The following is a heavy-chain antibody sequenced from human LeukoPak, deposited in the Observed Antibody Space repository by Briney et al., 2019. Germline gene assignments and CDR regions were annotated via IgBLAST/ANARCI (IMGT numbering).Heavy chain of an antibody. J-gene: IGHJ3*02. CDR1: GFIFSSYG. CDR3: ARDLFSPFVTTSLGSAFDI. Sequence: PGRSLRLSCAASGFIFSSYGMHWVRQAPGKGLEWVAVIWYDGSNKYYADSVKGRFTISRDNSKNTLYLQMNSLRAEDTAVYYCARDLFSPFVTTSLGSAFDIWGQGTMATVSS. CDR2: IWYDGSNK. V-gene: IGHV3-33*01. D-gene: IGHD4-17*01.